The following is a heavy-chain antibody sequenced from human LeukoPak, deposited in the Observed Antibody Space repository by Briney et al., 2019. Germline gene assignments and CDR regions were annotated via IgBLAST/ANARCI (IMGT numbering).Heavy chain of an antibody. CDR2: IYPNGST. Sequence: SETLFLTCSVSGGPINCYWSWIRQSPGKGLEWIGSIYPNGSTSYNSSLKSRVTISLDTSKKQVSLMLNSVTAADTAVYYCARDVRRALRFNNFYPYFGMDVWGEGTTVIVST. V-gene: IGHV4-59*01. CDR1: GGPINCY. J-gene: IGHJ6*04. D-gene: IGHD3-3*01. CDR3: ARDVRRALRFNNFYPYFGMDV.